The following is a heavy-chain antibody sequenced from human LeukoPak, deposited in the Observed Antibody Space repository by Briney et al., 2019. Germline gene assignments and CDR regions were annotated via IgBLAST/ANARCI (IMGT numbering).Heavy chain of an antibody. CDR1: GGTFSSYG. V-gene: IGHV1-69*05. Sequence: SVKVSCKASGGTFSSYGISWVRQAPGQGLEWMGGIIPIFGTANYAQKFQGRVTITTDESTSTAYMELSSLRSEDTAVYYCARAQGYCSGGSCYGRYYFDYWGQGTLVTVSS. CDR2: IIPIFGTA. D-gene: IGHD2-15*01. CDR3: ARAQGYCSGGSCYGRYYFDY. J-gene: IGHJ4*02.